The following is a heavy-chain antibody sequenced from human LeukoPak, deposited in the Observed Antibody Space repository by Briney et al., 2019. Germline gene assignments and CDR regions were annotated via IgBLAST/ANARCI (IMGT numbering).Heavy chain of an antibody. V-gene: IGHV4-39*01. J-gene: IGHJ4*02. Sequence: PSETLSLTCTVSGGSISSSSYYWGWIRQPPGKGLEWIGSIYYNGGTYYNPSLRSRVTMSVDTSKNQFSPKLTSVTAADTAVYYCARGGRSYRSSWYPYWGQGTLVTVSS. CDR2: IYYNGGT. CDR3: ARGGRSYRSSWYPY. CDR1: GGSISSSSYY. D-gene: IGHD6-13*01.